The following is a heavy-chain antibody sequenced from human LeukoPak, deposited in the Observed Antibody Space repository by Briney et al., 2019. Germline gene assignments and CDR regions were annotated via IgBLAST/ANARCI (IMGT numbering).Heavy chain of an antibody. CDR2: INSDGSST. Sequence: GGSLRLSCAASGFTFSSYWMHWVRQVPGKGLVWVARINSDGSSTSYADSVKGRFAISRDNAKSTLYLQMSSLRAEDTAVYYCATSRTFDYWGQGTLVTVSS. V-gene: IGHV3-74*01. CDR3: ATSRTFDY. CDR1: GFTFSSYW. J-gene: IGHJ4*02.